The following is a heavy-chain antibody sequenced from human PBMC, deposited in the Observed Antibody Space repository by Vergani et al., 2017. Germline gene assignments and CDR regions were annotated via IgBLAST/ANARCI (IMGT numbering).Heavy chain of an antibody. CDR1: GFTFGDYA. D-gene: IGHD3-22*01. V-gene: IGHV3-49*03. Sequence: EVQLVEPGGGLVQPGRSLRLSCTASGFTFGDYAMSWFRQAPGKGLEWVGFIRSKAYGGTTEYAASVKGRFTISRDDSKSIAYLQMNSLKTEDTAVYYCTLTYYYDSSGYYYFDYWGQGTLVTVSS. CDR3: TLTYYYDSSGYYYFDY. J-gene: IGHJ4*02. CDR2: IRSKAYGGTT.